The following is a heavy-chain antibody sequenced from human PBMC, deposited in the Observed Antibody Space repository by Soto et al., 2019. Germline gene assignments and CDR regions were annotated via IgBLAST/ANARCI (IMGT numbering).Heavy chain of an antibody. Sequence: EVQLVESGGGLVKPGGSLRLSCAASGFTFSHYSMNWVRQAPGKGLEWVSSISSGSSSIAYADSVKGRFTISRDNTQNSLYLQLNSLRAEDTAVYYCARDLRGVTYCWGQGTRGTV. J-gene: IGHJ4*02. D-gene: IGHD2-21*02. CDR2: ISSGSSSI. CDR1: GFTFSHYS. V-gene: IGHV3-21*01. CDR3: ARDLRGVTYC.